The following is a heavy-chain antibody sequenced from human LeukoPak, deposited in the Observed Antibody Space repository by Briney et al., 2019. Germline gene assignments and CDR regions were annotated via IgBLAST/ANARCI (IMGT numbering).Heavy chain of an antibody. V-gene: IGHV3-30*18. D-gene: IGHD1-26*01. J-gene: IGHJ4*02. CDR3: ANAERSGSYYKELDY. Sequence: GGSLRLSCAASGFTFSSYGMHWVRQAPGKGLEWVAVISYDGSNKNYVDSVKGRFTISRDNSKNTLYLQMNSLRAEDTAVYYCANAERSGSYYKELDYWGQGTLATVSS. CDR2: ISYDGSNK. CDR1: GFTFSSYG.